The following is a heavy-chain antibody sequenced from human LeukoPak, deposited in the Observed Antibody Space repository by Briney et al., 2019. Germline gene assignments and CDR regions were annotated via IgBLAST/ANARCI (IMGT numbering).Heavy chain of an antibody. Sequence: GGSLRLSCAASGFTLSNSYMTWVRQAPGKGLEWVSVIYSGGSADYADSVKGRFTISRDSSKNTLYLQMSSLRAEDTAMYYCAGHWSRGLWGQGTQVTVSS. CDR2: IYSGGSA. D-gene: IGHD1-1*01. V-gene: IGHV3-53*01. CDR1: GFTLSNSY. J-gene: IGHJ4*02. CDR3: AGHWSRGL.